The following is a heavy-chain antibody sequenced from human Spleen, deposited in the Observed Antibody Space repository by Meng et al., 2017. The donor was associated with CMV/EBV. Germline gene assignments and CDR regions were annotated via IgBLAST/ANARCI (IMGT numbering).Heavy chain of an antibody. Sequence: QVHAKQGGSGMLKPSETLSLTCAVYGGAFIGYYLSWIRQPPGKGLEWIGEINHSGSTNYNPSLKSRVTISVDTSKNQFSLKLSSVTAADTAVYYCARARSYGSGSYYNYWGQGTLVTVSS. CDR3: ARARSYGSGSYYNY. CDR1: GGAFIGYY. J-gene: IGHJ4*02. CDR2: INHSGST. V-gene: IGHV4-34*01. D-gene: IGHD3-10*01.